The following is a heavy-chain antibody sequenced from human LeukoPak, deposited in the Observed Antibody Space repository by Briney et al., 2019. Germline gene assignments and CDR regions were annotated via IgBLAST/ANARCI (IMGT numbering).Heavy chain of an antibody. Sequence: GSLRLPCAASGFTFSSYSMNWVRQAPGKGLEWVSSISSSSSYIYYADSVKGRFTISRDNAKNSLYLQMNSLRAEDTAVYYCARSLRRYYYDSSGYYGNFDYWGQGTLVTVSS. J-gene: IGHJ4*02. CDR2: ISSSSSYI. D-gene: IGHD3-22*01. CDR1: GFTFSSYS. CDR3: ARSLRRYYYDSSGYYGNFDY. V-gene: IGHV3-21*01.